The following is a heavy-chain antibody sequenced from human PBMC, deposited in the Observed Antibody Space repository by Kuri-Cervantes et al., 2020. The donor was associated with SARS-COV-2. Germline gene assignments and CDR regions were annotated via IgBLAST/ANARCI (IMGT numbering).Heavy chain of an antibody. CDR3: AKDRMGPY. Sequence: GGSLRLSWAASGFTFSDYYMSWIRQAPGKGLEWISYISYSGTCTKYTDSVKGRFSAARDNTDNSLVLQMDSLIAEDTAIYYCAKDRMGPYWGQGTLVTVAS. CDR2: ISYSGTCT. CDR1: GFTFSDYY. D-gene: IGHD1-26*01. V-gene: IGHV3-11*05. J-gene: IGHJ4*02.